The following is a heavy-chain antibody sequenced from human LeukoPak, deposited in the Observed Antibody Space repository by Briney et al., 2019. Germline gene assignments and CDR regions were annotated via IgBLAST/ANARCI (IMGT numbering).Heavy chain of an antibody. V-gene: IGHV1-46*01. J-gene: IGHJ6*03. CDR2: INPSGSSA. D-gene: IGHD6-13*01. Sequence: ASVKVSCKASGYSFTSYYMHWVRQAPGQGLEWMGFINPSGSSAAYAQKLQGRVTMTTDTSTSTAYMELRSLRSDDTAVYYCARDIAAAGTEGYYYYYMDVWGKGTTVTISS. CDR1: GYSFTSYY. CDR3: ARDIAAAGTEGYYYYYMDV.